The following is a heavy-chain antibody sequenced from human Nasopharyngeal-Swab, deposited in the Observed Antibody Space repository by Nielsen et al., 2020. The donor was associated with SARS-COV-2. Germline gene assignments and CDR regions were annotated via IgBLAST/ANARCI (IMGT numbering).Heavy chain of an antibody. V-gene: IGHV3-53*01. CDR2: IYSGGST. J-gene: IGHJ6*03. Sequence: VRQAPGKGLEWVSVIYSGGSTYYADSVKGRLTISRDNSKNTLYLQMNSLRAEDTAVYYCARAYYDFWSGPGYYYYYMDVWGKGTTVTVSS. CDR3: ARAYYDFWSGPGYYYYYMDV. D-gene: IGHD3-3*01.